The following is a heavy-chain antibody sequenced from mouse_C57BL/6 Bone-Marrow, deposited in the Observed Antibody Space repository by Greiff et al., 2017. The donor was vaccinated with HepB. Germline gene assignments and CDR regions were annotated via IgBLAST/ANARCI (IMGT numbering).Heavy chain of an antibody. CDR3: VKAVSSGSSYTWFAY. CDR2: IRNKANGYTT. J-gene: IGHJ3*01. V-gene: IGHV7-4*01. D-gene: IGHD1-1*01. CDR1: GFTFNDYQ. Sequence: VQLQQSGGGLVQPGASLRLSCAASGFTFNDYQMSWVRQAPGKAPEWLALIRNKANGYTTEYTASVKGRFTISRDNSQNILYLQMNTLRAEDSATYYCVKAVSSGSSYTWFAYWGQGTLVTVSA.